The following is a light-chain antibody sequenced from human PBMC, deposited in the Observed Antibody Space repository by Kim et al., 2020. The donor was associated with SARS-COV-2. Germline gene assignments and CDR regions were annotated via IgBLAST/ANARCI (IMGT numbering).Light chain of an antibody. V-gene: IGKV3D-15*01. CDR3: QHYNNWPPYT. J-gene: IGKJ2*01. CDR2: DAS. CDR1: QTISNN. Sequence: EIVMTQSPAPLSVSPGERATLSCRASQTISNNLAWYQQKPGQAPSLLIYDASTRATGIPARFSGDRSGTEFTLTISSLQSEDFAVYYCQHYNNWPPYTFGQGTKLEI.